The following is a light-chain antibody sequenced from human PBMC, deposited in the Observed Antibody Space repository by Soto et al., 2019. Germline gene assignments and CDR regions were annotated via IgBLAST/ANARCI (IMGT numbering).Light chain of an antibody. V-gene: IGLV2-14*01. CDR3: SSYTSSSTLVV. CDR2: EVS. Sequence: QSVLTQPASVSGSPGQSITISCTGTSSDIGGYTYVSWYQKHPGKAPKLMIYEVSNRPSGVSSRFSGSKSVNTASLTISGRQAEDEADYYCSSYTSSSTLVVFGGGTKVTVL. J-gene: IGLJ3*02. CDR1: SSDIGGYTY.